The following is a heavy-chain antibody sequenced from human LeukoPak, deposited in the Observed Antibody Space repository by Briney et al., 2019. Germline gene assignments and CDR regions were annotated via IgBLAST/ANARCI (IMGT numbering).Heavy chain of an antibody. CDR3: AIRGYILDY. CDR2: IYYSGST. V-gene: IGHV4-59*08. J-gene: IGHJ4*02. D-gene: IGHD5-18*01. Sequence: SETLSLTCTVSGGSISIYYWSWIRQPPGKGLEWIGFIYYSGSTHYNPSLKSRVTISVDTSKNQFSLKLSSVTAADTAVYYCAIRGYILDYWGQGTLVTVSS. CDR1: GGSISIYY.